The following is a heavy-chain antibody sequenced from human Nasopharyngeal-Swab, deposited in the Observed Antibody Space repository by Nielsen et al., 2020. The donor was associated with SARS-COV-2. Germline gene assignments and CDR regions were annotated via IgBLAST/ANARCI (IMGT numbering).Heavy chain of an antibody. J-gene: IGHJ4*02. V-gene: IGHV3-74*01. CDR1: GFNFRNYW. D-gene: IGHD6-19*01. Sequence: GESLKISCAGSGFNFRNYWMHWVRQVPGEGLVWVSRIDEYGNTHYVDSVKGRFTISRDNAKNTLHLEMSSLRVEDTALYHCVRGGSDWRGADWWGQGTLVTVSS. CDR2: IDEYGNTH. CDR3: VRGGSDWRGADW.